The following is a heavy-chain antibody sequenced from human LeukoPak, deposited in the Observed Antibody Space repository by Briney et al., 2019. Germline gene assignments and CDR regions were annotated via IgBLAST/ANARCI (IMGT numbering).Heavy chain of an antibody. J-gene: IGHJ6*03. D-gene: IGHD3-10*01. CDR1: GGSISSSSYY. CDR2: IYYSGST. CDR3: ASPRGNMVRGTYMDV. V-gene: IGHV4-39*01. Sequence: SETLSLTCTVSGGSISSSSYYWGWIRQPPGKGLERIGSIYYSGSTYYNPSLKSRVTISVDTSKNQFSLKLSSVTAADTAVYYCASPRGNMVRGTYMDVWGKGTTVTVSS.